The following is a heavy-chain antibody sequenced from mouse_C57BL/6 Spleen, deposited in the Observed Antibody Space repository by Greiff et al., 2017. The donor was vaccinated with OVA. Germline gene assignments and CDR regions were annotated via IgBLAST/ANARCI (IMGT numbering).Heavy chain of an antibody. D-gene: IGHD2-5*01. CDR1: GYTFTDYY. CDR2: INPNNGGT. CDR3: ARENSKGDY. Sequence: VQLQQSGPELVKPGASVKISCKASGYTFTDYYMNWVKQSHGKSLEWIGDINPNNGGTSYNQKFKGKATLTVDKSSSTAYMELRSLTSEDSAVYCCARENSKGDYWGQGTTLTVSS. V-gene: IGHV1-26*01. J-gene: IGHJ2*01.